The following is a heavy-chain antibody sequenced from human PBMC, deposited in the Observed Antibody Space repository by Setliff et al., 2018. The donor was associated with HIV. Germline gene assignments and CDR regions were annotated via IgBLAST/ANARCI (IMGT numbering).Heavy chain of an antibody. D-gene: IGHD3-10*01. J-gene: IGHJ3*02. Sequence: SETLSLTCTVSGGSISGHYWTWIRQPPGKELEWIGYIYYSGNTYYNPSLKSRVTISVDTSKNQFSLKLSSVTAADTAVYFCARDRGPPSAFDIWGQGTMVTVSS. CDR1: GGSISGHY. CDR2: IYYSGNT. CDR3: ARDRGPPSAFDI. V-gene: IGHV4-59*11.